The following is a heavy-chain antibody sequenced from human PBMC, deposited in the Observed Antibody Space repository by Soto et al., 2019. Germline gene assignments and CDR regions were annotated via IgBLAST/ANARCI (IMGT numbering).Heavy chain of an antibody. J-gene: IGHJ4*02. CDR1: GFTFSSYA. V-gene: IGHV3-23*01. CDR3: AKDQGSSWYEIDY. D-gene: IGHD6-13*01. CDR2: ISGSGGST. Sequence: GGSLRLSCAASGFTFSSYAMSWVRQAPGKGLEWVSAISGSGGSTYYADSVKGRFTISRDNSKNTLHLQMNSLRAEDTAVYYCAKDQGSSWYEIDYWGQGTLVTVSS.